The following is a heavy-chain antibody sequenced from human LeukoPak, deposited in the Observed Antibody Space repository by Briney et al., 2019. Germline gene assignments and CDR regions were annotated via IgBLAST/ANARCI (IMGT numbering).Heavy chain of an antibody. CDR3: AKDPGGYDSLYFDY. CDR1: GFTFSSYW. V-gene: IGHV3-74*01. CDR2: INSDGSST. J-gene: IGHJ4*02. D-gene: IGHD5-12*01. Sequence: GGSLRLSCAASGFTFSSYWMHWVRQAPGKGLVWVSRINSDGSSTSYADSVKGRFTISRDNSKNTLYLQMNSLRAEDTAVYYCAKDPGGYDSLYFDYWGQGTLVTVSS.